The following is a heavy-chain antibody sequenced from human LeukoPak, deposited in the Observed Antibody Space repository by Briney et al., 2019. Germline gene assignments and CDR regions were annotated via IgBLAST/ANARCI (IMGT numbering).Heavy chain of an antibody. CDR3: ATTPSSGWYAPDY. Sequence: SETLSLTCTVSGGSISSSSYYWGWIRQPPGKGLEWIGSIYYSGSTYYNPSLKSRVTISVDTSKNQFSLKISSVTAVDTAVYYCATTPSSGWYAPDYWGQGTLVTVSS. CDR2: IYYSGST. D-gene: IGHD6-19*01. CDR1: GGSISSSSYY. V-gene: IGHV4-39*01. J-gene: IGHJ4*02.